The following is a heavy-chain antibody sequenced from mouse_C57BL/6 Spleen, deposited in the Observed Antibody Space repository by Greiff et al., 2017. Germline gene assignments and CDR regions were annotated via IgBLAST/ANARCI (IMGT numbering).Heavy chain of an antibody. CDR2: INPYNGGT. V-gene: IGHV1-19*01. CDR1: GYTFTDYY. J-gene: IGHJ3*01. CDR3: ARPSDSSGYAWFAY. D-gene: IGHD3-2*02. Sequence: EVKLVESGPVLVKPGASVKMSCKASGYTFTDYYMNWVKQSHGKSLEWIGVINPYNGGTSYNQKFKGKATLTVDKSSSTAYMALNSLTSEDSAVYYCARPSDSSGYAWFAYWGQGTLVTVSA.